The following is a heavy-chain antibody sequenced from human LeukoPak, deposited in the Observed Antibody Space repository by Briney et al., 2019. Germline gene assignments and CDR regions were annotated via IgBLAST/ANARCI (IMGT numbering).Heavy chain of an antibody. D-gene: IGHD2-2*01. J-gene: IGHJ4*02. CDR2: IYSGGDT. CDR3: AKTELGYCSSTSCYSIDY. V-gene: IGHV3-53*05. Sequence: GGSLRLSCAASGFTVSNKYMNWVRQAPGKGLEWVSVIYSGGDTYYADSVKGRFTISRDNSKNTLYLQMNSLRAEDTAVYYCAKTELGYCSSTSCYSIDYWGQGTLVTVSS. CDR1: GFTVSNKY.